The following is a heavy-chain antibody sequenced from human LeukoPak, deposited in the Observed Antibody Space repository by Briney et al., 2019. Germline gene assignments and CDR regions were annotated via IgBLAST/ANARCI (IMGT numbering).Heavy chain of an antibody. J-gene: IGHJ3*02. CDR1: GFTFSSYA. V-gene: IGHV3-23*01. D-gene: IGHD2-21*02. CDR2: ISGSGGST. CDR3: AKDEAYCGGDCWNAAFDI. Sequence: PPGGSLRLSCAASGFTFSSYAMSWVRQAPGKGLEWVSAISGSGGSTYYADSVKGRFTISRDNSKNTLYPQMNSLRAEDTAVYYCAKDEAYCGGDCWNAAFDIWGQGTMVTVSS.